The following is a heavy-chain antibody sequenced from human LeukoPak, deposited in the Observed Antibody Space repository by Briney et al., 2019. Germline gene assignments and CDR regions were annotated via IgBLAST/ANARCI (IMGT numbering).Heavy chain of an antibody. CDR2: IYHSGST. D-gene: IGHD6-13*01. CDR3: AREGIAAAGPGFDP. J-gene: IGHJ5*02. Sequence: PSQTLSLTCTVSGGSISSGGYYWRWIRQPPGKGLEWIGYIYHSGSTYYNPSLKSRVTISVDRSKNQFSLKLSSVTAADTAVYYCAREGIAAAGPGFDPWGQGTLVTVSS. V-gene: IGHV4-30-2*01. CDR1: GGSISSGGYY.